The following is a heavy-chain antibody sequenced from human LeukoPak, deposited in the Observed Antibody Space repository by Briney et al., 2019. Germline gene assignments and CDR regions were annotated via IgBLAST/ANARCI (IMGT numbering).Heavy chain of an antibody. CDR2: IRYDGSTK. D-gene: IGHD3-9*01. CDR1: GFTFSSYG. CDR3: AKELALRYFDWLAPNYYYYYGMDV. J-gene: IGHJ6*02. V-gene: IGHV3-30*02. Sequence: PGGSLRLSCAASGFTFSSYGMDWVRQPPGKGLEWVAFIRYDGSTKYYADSVKGRFTISRDKSKNTLYLQMNSLRAEDTAVYYCAKELALRYFDWLAPNYYYYYGMDVWGQGTTVTVSS.